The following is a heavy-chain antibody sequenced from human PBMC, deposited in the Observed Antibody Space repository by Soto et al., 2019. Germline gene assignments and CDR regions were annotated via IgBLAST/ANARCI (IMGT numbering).Heavy chain of an antibody. CDR3: ARPKGTYSSGYYSFDF. J-gene: IGHJ4*02. Sequence: QVQLEQSGGEVKQPGSSVRVSCKTSGGTFSTYAINWVRQAPGQGLEWMGAIIPLCGTADYSQKFQGRVTITADESTSTAYMELSSLRFDDTAVYFCARPKGTYSSGYYSFDFWGQGTLVTVSS. D-gene: IGHD6-19*01. CDR1: GGTFSTYA. V-gene: IGHV1-69*01. CDR2: IIPLCGTA.